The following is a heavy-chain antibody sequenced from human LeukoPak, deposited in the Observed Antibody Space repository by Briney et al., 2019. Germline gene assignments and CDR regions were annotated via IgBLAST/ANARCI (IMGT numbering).Heavy chain of an antibody. CDR1: GFTFSSYS. D-gene: IGHD5-24*01. CDR2: ISSSSSYI. CDR3: ARMGRWLQSQDGAFDI. Sequence: GSLRLSCAASGFTFSSYSMNWVRQAPGKGLEWVSSISSSSSYIYYADSVKGRFTISRDNAKNSLYLQMNSLRAEDTAVYYCARMGRWLQSQDGAFDIWGQGTMVTVSS. V-gene: IGHV3-21*01. J-gene: IGHJ3*02.